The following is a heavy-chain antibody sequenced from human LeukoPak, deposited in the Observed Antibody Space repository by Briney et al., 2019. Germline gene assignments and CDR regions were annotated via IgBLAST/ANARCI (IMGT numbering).Heavy chain of an antibody. CDR3: ARERTSCNDY. CDR1: GFTFSSYG. V-gene: IGHV3-7*01. J-gene: IGHJ4*02. Sequence: GGSLRLSCAASGFTFSSYGVSWVRQAPGKGLEWVANIKQDGSEKYYVDSVKGRFTISRDNAKDSLYLQMNSLRAEDTAVYYCARERTSCNDYWGQGTLVTVSS. CDR2: IKQDGSEK. D-gene: IGHD2-2*01.